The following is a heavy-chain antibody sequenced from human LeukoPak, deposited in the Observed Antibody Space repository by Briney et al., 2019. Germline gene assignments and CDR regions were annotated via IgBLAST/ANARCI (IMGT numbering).Heavy chain of an antibody. CDR3: AKDYRSASSWYVVDY. D-gene: IGHD6-13*01. CDR1: GFTFSS. CDR2: ISGSGGYT. J-gene: IGHJ4*02. V-gene: IGHV3-23*01. Sequence: PPGGSLRLSCAASGFTFSSMTWVRQAPGKGLEWVSTISGSGGYTYYADSVKGRFTISRDNSKNTLYLQMNSLRAEDTAVYYCAKDYRSASSWYVVDYWGQGTLVTVSS.